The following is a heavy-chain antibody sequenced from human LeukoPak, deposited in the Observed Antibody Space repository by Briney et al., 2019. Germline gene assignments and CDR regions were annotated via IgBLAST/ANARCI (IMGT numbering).Heavy chain of an antibody. V-gene: IGHV3-30*02. J-gene: IGHJ4*02. D-gene: IGHD7-27*01. CDR3: AKDFNWGWDY. CDR2: VLSDGSRK. CDR1: GFTFSSHG. Sequence: GRSLRLSCAASGFTFSSHGMHWVRQAPGKGLEWVAYVLSDGSRKYYADSVKGRFTISRDDSKNTLFLQMNSLRPEDTALYYCAKDFNWGWDYWGQGTLVTVSS.